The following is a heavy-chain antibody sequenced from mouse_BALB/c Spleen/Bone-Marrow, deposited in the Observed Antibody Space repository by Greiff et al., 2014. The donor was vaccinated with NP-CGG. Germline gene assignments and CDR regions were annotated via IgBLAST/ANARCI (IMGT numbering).Heavy chain of an antibody. V-gene: IGHV1-5*01. Sequence: EVKLQESGTVLARPGASVKMSCKASGYTFTRYWMHWVKQRPGQGLEWIGAIYPGNGDTTYNQHFKDKAKLTAVTSTNTAYMEVGSLTNEGSAVYYCTNYFGSSDAMDYWGQGTSVTVSS. D-gene: IGHD1-1*01. CDR3: TNYFGSSDAMDY. CDR1: GYTFTRYW. J-gene: IGHJ4*01. CDR2: IYPGNGDT.